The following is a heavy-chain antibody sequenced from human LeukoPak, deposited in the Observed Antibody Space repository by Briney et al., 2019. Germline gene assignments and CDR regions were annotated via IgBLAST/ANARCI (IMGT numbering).Heavy chain of an antibody. J-gene: IGHJ4*02. D-gene: IGHD6-19*01. CDR3: ARDGTGYTSGWYPFDY. Sequence: SETLSLTCTVSGGSISSYYWSWVRQPPGKGLEWIGYIYNSGSTNYNPSLKSRVSMSVDTSKNQFSLKLSSVTAADTAVYYCARDGTGYTSGWYPFDYWGQGTLVTVSS. CDR2: IYNSGST. V-gene: IGHV4-4*08. CDR1: GGSISSYY.